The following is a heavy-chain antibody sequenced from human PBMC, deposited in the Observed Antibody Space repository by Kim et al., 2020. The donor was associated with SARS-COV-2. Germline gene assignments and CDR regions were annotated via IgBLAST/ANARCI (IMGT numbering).Heavy chain of an antibody. V-gene: IGHV3-48*02. Sequence: GGSLRLSCAVSGLTFSNYFMTWVRQAPGKGLEWVSYISSSGTATNYADSVKGRFTISRDNAKNSLYLQMNSLRDEDTAEYYCASLYTVSDKDKGMDVWGQGTTVTVSS. CDR1: GLTFSNYF. CDR2: ISSSGTAT. D-gene: IGHD2-15*01. CDR3: ASLYTVSDKDKGMDV. J-gene: IGHJ6*02.